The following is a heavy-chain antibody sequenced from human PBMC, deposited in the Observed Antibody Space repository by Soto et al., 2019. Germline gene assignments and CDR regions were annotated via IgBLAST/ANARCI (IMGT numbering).Heavy chain of an antibody. J-gene: IGHJ4*02. D-gene: IGHD6-13*01. CDR1: GYTFSSYG. V-gene: IGHV1-18*01. Sequence: QVQLVQSGAEVKKPGASVKVSCKASGYTFSSYGISWVRQAPGQGLEWMGWISAYNGNTNYAQKLQGRVTMTTDTSERTAYMAVRRLRSDDTDVYDCASSIAEAVPLDYWGQGTLVTVSS. CDR2: ISAYNGNT. CDR3: ASSIAEAVPLDY.